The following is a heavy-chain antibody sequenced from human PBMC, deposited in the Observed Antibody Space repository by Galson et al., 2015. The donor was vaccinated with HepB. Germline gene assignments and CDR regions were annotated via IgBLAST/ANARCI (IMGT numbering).Heavy chain of an antibody. J-gene: IGHJ4*02. CDR3: ASSSFGATSQEDY. V-gene: IGHV3-66*01. Sequence: SLRLSCAASGFTVSSNYMSWVRQAPGKGLEWVSVIYSGGSTYYADSVKGRFTISRDNSKNTLYLQMNSLRAEDTAVYYCASSSFGATSQEDYWGQGTLVTVSS. CDR2: IYSGGST. CDR1: GFTVSSNY. D-gene: IGHD6-13*01.